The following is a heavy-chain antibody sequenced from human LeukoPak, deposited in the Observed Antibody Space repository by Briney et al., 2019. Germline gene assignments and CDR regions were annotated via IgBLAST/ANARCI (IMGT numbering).Heavy chain of an antibody. CDR3: AKGTLSIGYFQH. J-gene: IGHJ1*01. CDR2: ISSSSSTI. CDR1: GFTFSTYS. D-gene: IGHD1-7*01. V-gene: IGHV3-48*01. Sequence: GGSLRLSCAASGFTFSTYSMNWVRQAPGKGLEWISYISSSSSTIYYADSVKGRFTISRDNSKNTLYLQMNSLRAEDTAVYYCAKGTLSIGYFQHWGQGTLVTVSS.